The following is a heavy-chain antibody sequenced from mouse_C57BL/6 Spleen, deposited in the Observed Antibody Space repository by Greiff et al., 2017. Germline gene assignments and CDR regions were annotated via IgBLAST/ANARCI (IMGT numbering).Heavy chain of an antibody. V-gene: IGHV1-64*01. J-gene: IGHJ4*01. CDR2: IHPNSGST. Sequence: QVQLQQPGAELVKPGASVKLSCKASGYTFTSYWMHWVKQRPGQGLEWIGMIHPNSGSTNYNEKFKSKATLTVDKSSSTAYMQLSSLTSEDSAVYYCARQDFYYGILYAMDYWGQGTSVTVSS. D-gene: IGHD2-1*01. CDR3: ARQDFYYGILYAMDY. CDR1: GYTFTSYW.